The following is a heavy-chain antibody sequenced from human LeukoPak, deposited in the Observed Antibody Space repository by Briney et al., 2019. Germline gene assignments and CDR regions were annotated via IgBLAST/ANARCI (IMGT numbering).Heavy chain of an antibody. J-gene: IGHJ4*02. V-gene: IGHV4-38-2*01. CDR1: GYSITSTYW. CDR3: ARVGGDDSTGHYSVDY. CDR2: LHHSGST. D-gene: IGHD3-22*01. Sequence: PSETLSLTCAVSGYSITSTYWWGWIRQTPGRGLEWIGSLHHSGSTSYSPSLKSRVTISVDTSKNQFSLRLSSLTAADTAVYYCARVGGDDSTGHYSVDYWGQGTLVTVSS.